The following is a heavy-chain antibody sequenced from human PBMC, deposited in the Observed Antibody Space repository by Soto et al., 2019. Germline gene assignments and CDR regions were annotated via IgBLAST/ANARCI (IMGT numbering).Heavy chain of an antibody. Sequence: EVQLLESGGGLVQPGGSLRLSCAASGFTFSSYAMSWVRQAPGKGLEWVSAIRGSGGSTYYADSVKGRFTISRDNSKHTLFLQMNSLRAEDTAVYYCASLAPITIFGVNYYYYMDVWGKGTTVTVSS. J-gene: IGHJ6*03. CDR2: IRGSGGST. CDR1: GFTFSSYA. CDR3: ASLAPITIFGVNYYYYMDV. V-gene: IGHV3-23*01. D-gene: IGHD3-3*01.